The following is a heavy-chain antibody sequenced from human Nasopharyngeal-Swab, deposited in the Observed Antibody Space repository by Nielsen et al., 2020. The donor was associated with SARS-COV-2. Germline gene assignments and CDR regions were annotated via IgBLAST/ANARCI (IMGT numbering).Heavy chain of an antibody. J-gene: IGHJ4*02. CDR3: ARGGDGYSMDY. CDR1: GFTISRYW. V-gene: IGHV3-74*01. Sequence: GGSLRLSCAASGFTISRYWMLWVRHAPGKGLVWVSRLHSDGSGTTYADSVGGRFTISRDNAKNTLYLQMNSLRAEDTAVYYCARGGDGYSMDYWGQGTLVTVSS. D-gene: IGHD5-24*01. CDR2: LHSDGSGT.